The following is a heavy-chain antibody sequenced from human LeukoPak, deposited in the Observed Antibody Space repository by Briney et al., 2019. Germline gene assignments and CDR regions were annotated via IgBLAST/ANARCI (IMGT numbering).Heavy chain of an antibody. D-gene: IGHD4-17*01. J-gene: IGHJ4*02. CDR3: ARDARTYGDYGNFDY. CDR1: GYTFTGYY. CDR2: INPNSGGT. Sequence: ASVKGSCKASGYTFTGYYMHWVRQTPGQGLEWMGWINPNSGGTNYAQKFQGRVTMTRDTSISTAYMELSRLRSDDTAVYYCARDARTYGDYGNFDYWGQGTLVTVSS. V-gene: IGHV1-2*02.